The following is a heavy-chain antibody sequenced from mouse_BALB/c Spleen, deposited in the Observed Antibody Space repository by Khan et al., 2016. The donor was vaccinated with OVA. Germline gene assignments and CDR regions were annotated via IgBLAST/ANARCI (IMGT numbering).Heavy chain of an antibody. CDR1: GFTFSTYG. V-gene: IGHV5-6*01. Sequence: VQLKESGGDLVKPGGSLRLSCAASGFTFSTYGMSWVRQFPDKRLEWVATINSDGYYTYYPDTVTGRFTISRNNAEQTLYLQMSSLKSEDTAIYYCASHLTGSFAYWGQGTLVTVSA. CDR2: INSDGYYT. J-gene: IGHJ3*01. CDR3: ASHLTGSFAY. D-gene: IGHD4-1*01.